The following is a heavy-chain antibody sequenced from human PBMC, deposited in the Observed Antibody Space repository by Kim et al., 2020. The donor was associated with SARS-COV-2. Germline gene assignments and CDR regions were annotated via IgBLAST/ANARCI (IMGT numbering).Heavy chain of an antibody. Sequence: DSLKGRFTIVRDNAKNSLYLQMNSLRAEDPALYYCAKATYYYDSSGYRDYWGQGTLVTVSS. J-gene: IGHJ4*02. CDR3: AKATYYYDSSGYRDY. D-gene: IGHD3-22*01. V-gene: IGHV3-9*01.